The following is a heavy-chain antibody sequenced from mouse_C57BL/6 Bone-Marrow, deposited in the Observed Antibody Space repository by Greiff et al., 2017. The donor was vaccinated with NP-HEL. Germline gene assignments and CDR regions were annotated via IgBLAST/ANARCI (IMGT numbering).Heavy chain of an antibody. J-gene: IGHJ1*03. CDR3: ARERGGTRYFDV. CDR2: ISYDGSN. D-gene: IGHD4-1*01. CDR1: GYSITSGYY. V-gene: IGHV3-6*01. Sequence: EVQLQQSGPGLVKPSQSLSLTCSVTGYSITSGYYWNWIRQFPGNKLEWMGYISYDGSNNYNPSLKNRISITRDTSKNQFFLKLNSVTTEDTATYYCARERGGTRYFDVWGTGTTVTVSS.